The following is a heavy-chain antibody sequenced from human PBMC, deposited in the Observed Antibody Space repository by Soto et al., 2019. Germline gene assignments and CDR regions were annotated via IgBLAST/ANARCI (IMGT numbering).Heavy chain of an antibody. Sequence: PSETLSLTCAVYGGSFSGYYWSWIRQPPGKGLEWIGEINHSGSTNYSPSLKSRVTISVDTSKNQFSLRLSSVTAADTAVYFCARPAYSASSLAYWGQGTLVTVSS. CDR1: GGSFSGYY. CDR2: INHSGST. V-gene: IGHV4-34*01. D-gene: IGHD6-6*01. CDR3: ARPAYSASSLAY. J-gene: IGHJ4*02.